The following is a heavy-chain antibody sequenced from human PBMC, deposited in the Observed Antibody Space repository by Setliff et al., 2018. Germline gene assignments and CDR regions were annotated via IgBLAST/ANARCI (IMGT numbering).Heavy chain of an antibody. Sequence: PGGSLRLSCAASGFTFSSYSMNWVRQAPGKGLEWVSYISSSGSTIYYADSVKGRFTISRDNAKNSLYLQMNSLRAEDTAVYYCARSDGSGAFDYWGQGTLVTVSS. CDR3: ARSDGSGAFDY. J-gene: IGHJ4*02. V-gene: IGHV3-48*04. CDR1: GFTFSSYS. CDR2: ISSSGSTI. D-gene: IGHD3-10*01.